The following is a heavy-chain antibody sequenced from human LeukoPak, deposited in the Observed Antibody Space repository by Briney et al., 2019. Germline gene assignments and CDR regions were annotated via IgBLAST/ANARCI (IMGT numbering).Heavy chain of an antibody. V-gene: IGHV4-59*01. D-gene: IGHD6-13*01. Sequence: PSETLSLTCTVSGGSISSYYWSWIRQPPGKGLEWIGYIYYSGSTNYNPSLKSRVTISVDTSKNQLSLKLSSVTAADTAVYYCARDRLAAAGTEAYYYYYYGMDVWGQGTTVTVSS. J-gene: IGHJ6*02. CDR1: GGSISSYY. CDR3: ARDRLAAAGTEAYYYYYYGMDV. CDR2: IYYSGST.